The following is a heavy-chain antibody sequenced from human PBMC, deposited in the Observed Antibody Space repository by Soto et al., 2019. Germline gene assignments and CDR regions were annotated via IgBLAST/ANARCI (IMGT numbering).Heavy chain of an antibody. CDR2: IIPIFGTA. D-gene: IGHD2-2*01. CDR1: GGTFSSYA. V-gene: IGHV1-69*13. CDR3: ARSLNIVVVPAAEATPLFDY. Sequence: ASVKVSCKASGGTFSSYAISWVRQAPGQGLEWMGGIIPIFGTANYAQKFQGRVTITADESTSTAYMELSSLRSEDTAVYYCARSLNIVVVPAAEATPLFDYWGQGTLVTVSS. J-gene: IGHJ4*02.